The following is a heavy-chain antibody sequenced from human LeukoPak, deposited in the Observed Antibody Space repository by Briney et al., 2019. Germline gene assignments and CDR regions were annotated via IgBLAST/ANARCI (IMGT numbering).Heavy chain of an antibody. CDR2: ISAYNGNT. D-gene: IGHD3-22*01. J-gene: IGHJ4*02. V-gene: IGHV1-18*01. CDR3: ARVKTMIIVVSLFDY. Sequence: ASVKVSCKASGYTFTSYGISWVRQAPGQGLEWMGWISAYNGNTNYAQKLQGRVTMTTDTSTSTAYMELRSLRSDDTAVYYCARVKTMIIVVSLFDYWGQGTLVTVSS. CDR1: GYTFTSYG.